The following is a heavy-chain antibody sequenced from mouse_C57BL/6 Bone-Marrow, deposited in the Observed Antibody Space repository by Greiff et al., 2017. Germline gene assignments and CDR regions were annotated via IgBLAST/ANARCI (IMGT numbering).Heavy chain of an antibody. Sequence: EVQLVESGGGLVKPGGSLKLSCAASGFTFSSYAMSWVRQTPEKRLEWVATISDGGSYTYYPDNVKGRFTISRDNAKNNLYLQMSHLKSEDTAMYYCAREGGGGYWGQGTTLTVSS. CDR1: GFTFSSYA. V-gene: IGHV5-4*01. CDR2: ISDGGSYT. CDR3: AREGGGGY. J-gene: IGHJ2*01.